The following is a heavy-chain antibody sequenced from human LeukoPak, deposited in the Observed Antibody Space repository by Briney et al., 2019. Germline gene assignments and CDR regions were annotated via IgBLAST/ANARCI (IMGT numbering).Heavy chain of an antibody. D-gene: IGHD5-24*01. CDR1: GGSISSGGYY. J-gene: IGHJ4*02. V-gene: IGHV4-31*03. CDR2: IYYSGST. Sequence: PSETLSLTCTVSGGSISSGGYYWSWIRQHPGKGLEWIGYIYYSGSTYYNPSFKSRVTISVDTSKNQFSLNLSSVTAADTAVYYCAREFRGEGYNAFDYWGQGTLVTVSS. CDR3: AREFRGEGYNAFDY.